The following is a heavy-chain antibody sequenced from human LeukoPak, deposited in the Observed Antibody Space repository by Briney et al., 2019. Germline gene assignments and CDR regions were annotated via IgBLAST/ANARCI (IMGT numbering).Heavy chain of an antibody. D-gene: IGHD3-3*01. CDR3: ARLGDFWSGYSDV. CDR1: GFTFSTYS. Sequence: PGGSLRLSCAASGFTFSTYSMNWVRQAPGKGLEWVSSISSSSSYIHYADSVKGRFTISRDNAKNSLYLQMNSLRAEDTAVYYCARLGDFWSGYSDVWGKGTPVTVSS. V-gene: IGHV3-21*01. CDR2: ISSSSSYI. J-gene: IGHJ6*04.